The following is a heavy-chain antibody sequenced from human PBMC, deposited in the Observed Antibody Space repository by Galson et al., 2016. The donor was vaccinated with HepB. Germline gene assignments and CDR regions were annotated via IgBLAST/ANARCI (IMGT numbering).Heavy chain of an antibody. Sequence: QSGAEVKKPGESLKMSCKGSGYSFATYWIGWVRQLPGKGLEWMGLIYPGDSDTRYSPSFQGQVTISADKSLNTAYLQWTSLKASDTATYYCARQGPVTTSSQPSDYWGQGTPVIVSP. CDR3: ARQGPVTTSSQPSDY. J-gene: IGHJ4*02. D-gene: IGHD4-17*01. V-gene: IGHV5-51*01. CDR2: IYPGDSDT. CDR1: GYSFATYW.